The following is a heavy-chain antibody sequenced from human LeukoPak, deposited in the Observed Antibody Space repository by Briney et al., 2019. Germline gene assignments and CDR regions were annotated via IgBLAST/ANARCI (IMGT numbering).Heavy chain of an antibody. V-gene: IGHV4-34*01. CDR3: ARHYCSSTSCGNFDY. D-gene: IGHD2-2*01. Sequence: SETLSLTCAVYGGSFSDYYWSWIRQPPGKGLEWIGEINHSGSTNYNPSLKSRVTISVDTTKNQFSLKLSSVTAADTAVYYCARHYCSSTSCGNFDYWGQGTLVTVSS. J-gene: IGHJ4*02. CDR2: INHSGST. CDR1: GGSFSDYY.